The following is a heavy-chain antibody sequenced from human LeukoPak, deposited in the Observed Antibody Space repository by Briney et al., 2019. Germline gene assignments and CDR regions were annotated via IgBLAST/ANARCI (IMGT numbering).Heavy chain of an antibody. CDR2: INPNSGGT. CDR3: ARADSSGYYYYYYYYMDV. Sequence: ASVKVSCKASGYTFTGYYMHWVRQAPGQGLEWMGWINPNSGGTNYAQKFQGRVTMTRDTSISTAYMELSRLRSDDTAVYYCARADSSGYYYYYYYYMDVWGKGTTVTVSS. CDR1: GYTFTGYY. V-gene: IGHV1-2*02. D-gene: IGHD3-22*01. J-gene: IGHJ6*03.